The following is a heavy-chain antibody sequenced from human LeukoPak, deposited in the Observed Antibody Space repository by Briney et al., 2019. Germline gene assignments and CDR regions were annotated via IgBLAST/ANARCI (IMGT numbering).Heavy chain of an antibody. D-gene: IGHD2-21*02. J-gene: IGHJ3*02. Sequence: PGGSLRLSCAASGFTFSSYAMHWVRQAPGKGLEWVAVISYDGSNKYYADSVKGRFTISRDNSKNTLYLQMNSLRAEDTAVYYCAKTQTYCGDDCYPGDAFDIWGQGTMVTVSS. V-gene: IGHV3-30-3*02. CDR2: ISYDGSNK. CDR1: GFTFSSYA. CDR3: AKTQTYCGDDCYPGDAFDI.